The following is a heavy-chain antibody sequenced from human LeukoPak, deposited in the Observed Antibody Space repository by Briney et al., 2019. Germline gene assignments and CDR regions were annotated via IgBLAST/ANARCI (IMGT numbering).Heavy chain of an antibody. D-gene: IGHD3-22*01. CDR2: IKTDGSEK. CDR3: ATYSSLNRREFQY. Sequence: GGSLRLSCGGSGFTLSNYWMGWVRQAPGKGRQGVANIKTDGSEKYYVDSVKGRFTISRDNAKNSLYLQMNSLRAEDTAVYYCATYSSLNRREFQYWGQGTLLTVSS. V-gene: IGHV3-7*01. J-gene: IGHJ1*01. CDR1: GFTLSNYW.